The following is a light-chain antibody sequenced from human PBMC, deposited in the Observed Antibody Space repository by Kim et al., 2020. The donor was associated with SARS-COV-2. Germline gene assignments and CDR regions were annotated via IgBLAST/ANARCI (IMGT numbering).Light chain of an antibody. CDR3: QQYSSSPAT. V-gene: IGKV3-20*01. CDR1: QSGSSSY. CDR2: GAS. J-gene: IGKJ1*01. Sequence: SPGGRATPSCRASQSGSSSYLAWYQQKPGQAPRLLIYGASSRATGIPDRFSGSGSGTDFTLTITRLEPEDFAVYYCQQYSSSPATFGQGTKVDIK.